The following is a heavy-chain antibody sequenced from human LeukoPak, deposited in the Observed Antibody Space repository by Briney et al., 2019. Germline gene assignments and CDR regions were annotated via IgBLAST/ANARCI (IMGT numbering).Heavy chain of an antibody. CDR2: ISSSSSYI. CDR1: GFTFSSYS. D-gene: IGHD4-23*01. V-gene: IGHV3-21*01. J-gene: IGHJ6*03. CDR3: AKWSVTVASPSYYYYYMDV. Sequence: GGSLRLSCAASGFTFSSYSMNWVRQAPGKGLEWVSSISSSSSYIYYADSVKGRFTISRDNSKNTLYLQMNSLRAEDTAVYYCAKWSVTVASPSYYYYYMDVWGKGTTVTVSS.